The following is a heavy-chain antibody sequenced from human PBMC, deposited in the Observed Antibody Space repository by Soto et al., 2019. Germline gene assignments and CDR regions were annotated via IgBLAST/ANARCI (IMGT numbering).Heavy chain of an antibody. D-gene: IGHD2-2*01. CDR2: ISNSGSST. J-gene: IGHJ4*02. CDR3: ARADLLWDSFDL. V-gene: IGHV3-23*05. Sequence: HPGGSLRLSCAASGFPFRNFAMAWFRQAPGKGLEWVSIISNSGSSTYHGDSVKGRFTTSRDNSKGTLSLHMRGVRIDDTAVYFWARADLLWDSFDLWGQGTLVTVSS. CDR1: GFPFRNFA.